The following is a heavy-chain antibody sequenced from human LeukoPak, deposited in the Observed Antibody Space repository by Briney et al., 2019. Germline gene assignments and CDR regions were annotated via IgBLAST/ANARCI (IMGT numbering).Heavy chain of an antibody. V-gene: IGHV1-2*02. D-gene: IGHD6-19*01. J-gene: IGHJ4*02. CDR3: ARAIAVVDY. Sequence: GASVKVSCKASGYTFIDYYIHWVRQAPGQGREWMGWINPNSGGTNYAQEFQGRVTMTKDTSISTAYMDLSRLRSDDTAVYFCARAIAVVDYWGQGTLVTVSS. CDR1: GYTFIDYY. CDR2: INPNSGGT.